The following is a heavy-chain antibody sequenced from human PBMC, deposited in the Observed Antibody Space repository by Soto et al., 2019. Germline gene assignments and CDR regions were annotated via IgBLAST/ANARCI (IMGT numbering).Heavy chain of an antibody. J-gene: IGHJ4*02. D-gene: IGHD3-22*01. V-gene: IGHV3-30*18. CDR3: AKELAVYYDSSGPYFDY. CDR2: ISYDGSNK. CDR1: GFTFSSYG. Sequence: QVQLVESGGGVVQPGRSLRLSCAASGFTFSSYGMHWVRQAPGKGLEWVAVISYDGSNKYYADSVKGRFTISRDNSKNTLYLQMNSLRAEDTAVYYCAKELAVYYDSSGPYFDYWGQGTLVTVSS.